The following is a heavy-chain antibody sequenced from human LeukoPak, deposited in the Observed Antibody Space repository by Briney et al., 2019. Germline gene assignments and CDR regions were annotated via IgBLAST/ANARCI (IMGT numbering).Heavy chain of an antibody. V-gene: IGHV1-69*01. CDR3: AIDPNPLSYGMDV. CDR2: IIPIFGTA. Sequence: ASVKVSCTASGGTFSSYAISWVRQAPGQGLEWMGGIIPIFGTANYAQKFQGRVTITADESTSTAYMELSSLRSEDTAVYYCAIDPNPLSYGMDVWGQGTTVTVSS. CDR1: GGTFSSYA. J-gene: IGHJ6*02.